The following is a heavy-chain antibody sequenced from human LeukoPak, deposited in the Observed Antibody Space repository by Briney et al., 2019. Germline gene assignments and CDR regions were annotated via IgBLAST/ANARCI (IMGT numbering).Heavy chain of an antibody. J-gene: IGHJ4*02. V-gene: IGHV3-7*01. Sequence: PGGSLRLSCEASGFSFGSHWMTWVRQAPGRGPEMVAHINLDGSQGGYVDSVKGRFTISRDNAKNSLYLQMNSLRIEDTAMYYCVKYLSRAFESWGQGTLVTVSS. CDR1: GFSFGSHW. D-gene: IGHD2/OR15-2a*01. CDR2: INLDGSQG. CDR3: VKYLSRAFES.